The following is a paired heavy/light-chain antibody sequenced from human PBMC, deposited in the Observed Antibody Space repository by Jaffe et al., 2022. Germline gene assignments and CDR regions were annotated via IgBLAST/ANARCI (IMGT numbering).Heavy chain of an antibody. J-gene: IGHJ6*03. CDR1: GFTFSSYG. CDR3: AKDGSSALTYYYYYMDV. CDR2: ISYDGSNT. Sequence: QVQLVESGGGVVQPGRSLRLSCAASGFTFSSYGMHWVRQAPGKGLEWVAVISYDGSNTYYADSVQGRLTISRDNSKNTLYLQMNSLRAEDTAVYYCAKDGSSALTYYYYYMDVWGKGTTVTVSS. D-gene: IGHD2-2*01. V-gene: IGHV3-30*18.
Light chain of an antibody. CDR1: QSVSSN. CDR3: QQYNNWPYT. Sequence: EKVMTQSPATLSVSPGERATLSCRASQSVSSNLAWYQQKPGQAPRLLIYGASTRATGIPARFSGSGSGTEFTLTISSLQSEDFAVYYCQQYNNWPYTFGQGTKLEIK. CDR2: GAS. J-gene: IGKJ2*01. V-gene: IGKV3-15*01.